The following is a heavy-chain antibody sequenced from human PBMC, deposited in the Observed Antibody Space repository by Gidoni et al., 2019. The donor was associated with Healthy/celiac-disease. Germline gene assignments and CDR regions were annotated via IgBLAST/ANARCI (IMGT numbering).Heavy chain of an antibody. CDR1: GGSISSSSYY. Sequence: QLQLQESCPGLVQPSATLSLTCPVSGGSISSSSYYWVWIRQPPGTGLEWIGSLSSSGSPYYNPYLKRRVTISGDTSKNQFSLKLSYVNAADTAVYYCAREWSYYSYYVDYWGQGTLVTGSS. V-gene: IGHV4-39*07. CDR3: AREWSYYSYYVDY. D-gene: IGHD1-26*01. CDR2: LSSSGSP. J-gene: IGHJ4*02.